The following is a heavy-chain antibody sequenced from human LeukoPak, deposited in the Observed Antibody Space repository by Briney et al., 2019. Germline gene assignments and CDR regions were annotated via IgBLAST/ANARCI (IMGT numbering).Heavy chain of an antibody. CDR3: ARDPPGAWGGYDQYYYYYMDV. J-gene: IGHJ6*03. V-gene: IGHV1-69*05. CDR2: IIPIFGTA. D-gene: IGHD5-12*01. CDR1: GYTLTSYG. Sequence: GASVKVSCKASGYTLTSYGISWVRQAPGQGLEWMGRIIPIFGTANYAQKFQGRVTITTDESTSTAYMELSSLRSEDTAVYYCARDPPGAWGGYDQYYYYYMDVWGKGTTVTVSS.